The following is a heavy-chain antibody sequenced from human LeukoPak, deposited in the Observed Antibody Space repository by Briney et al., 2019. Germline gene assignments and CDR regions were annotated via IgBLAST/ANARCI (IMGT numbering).Heavy chain of an antibody. CDR3: APAITIFGVAGPNWFDP. V-gene: IGHV3-23*01. D-gene: IGHD3-3*01. CDR2: ISGSGGST. Sequence: GGSLRLSCAASGFTFSSYAMSWVRQALGKGLEWVSAISGSGGSTYYADSVKGRFTISRDNSKNTLYLQMNSLRAEDTAVYYCAPAITIFGVAGPNWFDPWGQGTLVTVSS. J-gene: IGHJ5*02. CDR1: GFTFSSYA.